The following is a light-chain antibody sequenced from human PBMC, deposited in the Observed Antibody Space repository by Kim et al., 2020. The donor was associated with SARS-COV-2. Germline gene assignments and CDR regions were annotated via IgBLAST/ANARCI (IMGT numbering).Light chain of an antibody. CDR3: CSYAGSYTFWV. CDR2: DVS. CDR1: SSDVVGYNY. J-gene: IGLJ3*02. Sequence: QSVTISCTGTSSDVVGYNYVSWYQQHPGKAPNLMIYDVSKRPSGVPDRFSGCKSGNTASLTISGLQAEDEADYYCCSYAGSYTFWVFGGGTQLTVL. V-gene: IGLV2-11*01.